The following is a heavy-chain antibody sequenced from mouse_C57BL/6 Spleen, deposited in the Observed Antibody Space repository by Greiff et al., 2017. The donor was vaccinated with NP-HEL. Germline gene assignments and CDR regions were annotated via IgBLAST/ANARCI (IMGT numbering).Heavy chain of an antibody. J-gene: IGHJ4*01. D-gene: IGHD1-1*01. V-gene: IGHV1-72*01. CDR1: GYTFTSYW. CDR2: IDPNSGGT. Sequence: QVQLQQPGAELVKPGASVKLSCKASGYTFTSYWMHWVKQRPGRGLEWIGRIDPNSGGTKYNEKFKSKATLTVDKPSSTAYMQLSSLTSEDSAVYYCARPGLITTVVAYYAMHYWGQGTSVTVSS. CDR3: ARPGLITTVVAYYAMHY.